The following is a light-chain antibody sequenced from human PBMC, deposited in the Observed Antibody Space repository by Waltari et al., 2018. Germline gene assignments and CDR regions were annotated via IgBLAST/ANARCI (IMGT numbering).Light chain of an antibody. CDR1: SAYIVSNS. CDR3: QSFDSSNIV. J-gene: IGLJ2*01. CDR2: EDN. Sequence: FMLTQPHSVSESPGKPVTISFPGSSAYIVSNSVQRYQQRPGRAPTVVIFEDNHRPSGVPDRFAGSIDSSSNSASLTISGLETEDEADYYCQSFDSSNIVFGGGTKLTVL. V-gene: IGLV6-57*02.